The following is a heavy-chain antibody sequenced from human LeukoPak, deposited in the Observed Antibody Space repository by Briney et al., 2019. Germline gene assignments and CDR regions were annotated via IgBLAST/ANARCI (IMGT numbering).Heavy chain of an antibody. CDR2: ISSDGSNT. CDR3: ARGVAVAGTEGYLYYFDY. D-gene: IGHD6-19*01. V-gene: IGHV3-74*01. Sequence: GGSLRLSCAASGFTFSTYWMYWVRQVPGKGLVWVSRISSDGSNTWYADSVKGRFTISRDNARNTLYLRMNSLRAEDTAVYYCARGVAVAGTEGYLYYFDYWGQGTLVTVSS. CDR1: GFTFSTYW. J-gene: IGHJ4*02.